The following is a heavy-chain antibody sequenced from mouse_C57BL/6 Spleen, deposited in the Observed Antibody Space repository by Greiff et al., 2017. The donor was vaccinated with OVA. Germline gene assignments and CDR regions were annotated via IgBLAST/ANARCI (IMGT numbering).Heavy chain of an antibody. D-gene: IGHD2-3*01. J-gene: IGHJ3*01. CDR2: IYPYDGGT. CDR3: ARDGYYESY. Sequence: VQLQQSGPELVKPGASVKMSCKASGYTFTSYVMHWVKQKPGQGLEWIGYIYPYDGGTKYNEKFKGKATLTSDKSSSTAYMELSSLTSEDSAVYYCARDGYYESYWGQGTLVTVSA. V-gene: IGHV1-14*01. CDR1: GYTFTSYV.